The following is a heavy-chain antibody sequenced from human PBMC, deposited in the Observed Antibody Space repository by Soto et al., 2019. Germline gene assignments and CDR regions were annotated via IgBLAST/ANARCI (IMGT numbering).Heavy chain of an antibody. J-gene: IGHJ4*02. V-gene: IGHV4-30-2*01. CDR2: MYHSGST. Sequence: QLQLQESGSGLVKPSQTLSLTCAVSGGSISSGGYSWSWIRQPPGKGLEWIGYMYHSGSTYYNPSPNSRATTSIVRPTSQFSLEPSSVTAADTAVYYCASVPDYWGQGTLVTVSS. D-gene: IGHD2-2*01. CDR1: GGSISSGGYS. CDR3: ASVPDY.